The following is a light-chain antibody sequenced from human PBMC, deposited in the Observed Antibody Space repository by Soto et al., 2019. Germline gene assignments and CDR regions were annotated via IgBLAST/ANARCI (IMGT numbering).Light chain of an antibody. CDR3: NSYTSSSTLYV. CDR1: SSDVGGYNY. CDR2: EVS. Sequence: QSALTQPASVSGSPGQSITISCTGTSSDVGGYNYVSWYQQHPGKAPKLTIYEVSNRPSGVSNRFSGSKSGNTASLTISGLQAGDEADYYCNSYTSSSTLYVFGTGTKLTVL. J-gene: IGLJ1*01. V-gene: IGLV2-14*01.